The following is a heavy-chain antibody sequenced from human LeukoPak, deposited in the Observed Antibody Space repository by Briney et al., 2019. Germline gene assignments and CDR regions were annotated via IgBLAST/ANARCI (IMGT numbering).Heavy chain of an antibody. Sequence: PGGSLRLSCAASGFTFSSAWMTWVRQTPAKGLEWVGRIKEISNGGTTEYAAPVKDRFIISRDDSINTLYLEMNSLKTEDTAVYYCATGFSAASHDGYWGQGTLVTVSS. CDR1: GFTFSSAW. D-gene: IGHD2-15*01. CDR2: IKEISNGGTT. CDR3: ATGFSAASHDGY. J-gene: IGHJ4*02. V-gene: IGHV3-15*01.